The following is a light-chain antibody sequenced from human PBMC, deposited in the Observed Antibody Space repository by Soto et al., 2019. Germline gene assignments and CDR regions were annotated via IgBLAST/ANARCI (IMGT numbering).Light chain of an antibody. Sequence: DIQMTQSPSTLSASVGDRVTITCRASQSIRSWLAWYQQKPGKAPKLLIYDASNFKSGVPSRFSGSGFGTEFTLTISSLQPDDFATYYCQQYNTYSSLTFGGGTKVDIK. V-gene: IGKV1-5*01. CDR2: DAS. J-gene: IGKJ4*01. CDR1: QSIRSW. CDR3: QQYNTYSSLT.